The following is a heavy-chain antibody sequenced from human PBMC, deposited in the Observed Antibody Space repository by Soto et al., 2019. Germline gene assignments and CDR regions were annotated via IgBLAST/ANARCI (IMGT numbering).Heavy chain of an antibody. V-gene: IGHV3-48*01. D-gene: IGHD2-15*01. CDR3: ARDDCCGGSCPETFDI. J-gene: IGHJ3*02. Sequence: SLRLSCAASGFTFSLYSMNWVRQAPGKGLEWVSYISSSTTTIYYADSVKGRFTISRDNAKNSLYLQMNSLRAEDTAVYYCARDDCCGGSCPETFDIWGQGTMVTVS. CDR1: GFTFSLYS. CDR2: ISSSTTTI.